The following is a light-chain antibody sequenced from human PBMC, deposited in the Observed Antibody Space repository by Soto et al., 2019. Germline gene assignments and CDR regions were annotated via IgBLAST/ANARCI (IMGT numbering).Light chain of an antibody. CDR1: SSDVGGYNY. J-gene: IGLJ1*01. CDR2: DVS. V-gene: IGLV2-14*01. CDR3: SSYTSSSTYF. Sequence: QSALTQPASVSGSPGQSITISCTGTSSDVGGYNYVSWYQQHPGKAPKLMIYDVSNRPSGVSNRFSGSKSGNTASLTISGLQAEDEADYYCSSYTSSSTYFFGTRTKVIFL.